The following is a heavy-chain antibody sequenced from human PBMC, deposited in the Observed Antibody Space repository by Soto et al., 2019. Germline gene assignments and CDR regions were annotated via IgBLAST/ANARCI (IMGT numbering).Heavy chain of an antibody. V-gene: IGHV3-53*01. CDR3: ASSSSSLSPFDY. Sequence: PGGSLRLSCAASGFTVSSIYMSWVRQAPGKGLEWVSVIYSGGSTYYADSVKGRFTISRDNSKNTLYLQMNSLRAEDTAVYYCASSSSSLSPFDYWGQGTLVTVSS. D-gene: IGHD6-6*01. CDR2: IYSGGST. CDR1: GFTVSSIY. J-gene: IGHJ4*02.